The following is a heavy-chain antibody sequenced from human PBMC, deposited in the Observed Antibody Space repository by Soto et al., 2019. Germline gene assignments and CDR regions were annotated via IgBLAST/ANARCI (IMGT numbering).Heavy chain of an antibody. D-gene: IGHD4-17*01. CDR2: IYYSGST. J-gene: IGHJ4*02. Sequence: QVQLQESGPGLVKPSETLSLTCTVSGGSISSYYWSWIRQPPGKGLEWIGYIYYSGSTNYNPSLKSRVTISVDTSKNQFSLKLSSVTAADTAVYYCARGPNDDGETGYFDYWGQGTLVTVSS. CDR1: GGSISSYY. CDR3: ARGPNDDGETGYFDY. V-gene: IGHV4-59*01.